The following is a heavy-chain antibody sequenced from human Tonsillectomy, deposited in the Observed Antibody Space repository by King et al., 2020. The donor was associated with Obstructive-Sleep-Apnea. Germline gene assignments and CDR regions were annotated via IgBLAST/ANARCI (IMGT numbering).Heavy chain of an antibody. D-gene: IGHD2-2*03. Sequence: LQLQESGPGLVKPSETLSLTCTVSGGSLGSSSYYWGWIRQPPGKGLEWMGSINYSGSTYYNPSLRSRVSISVDTSKNQFSLRLTSVTAADTAVYYCARLDIEYPYRYGMDVWGQGTTVTVSS. V-gene: IGHV4-39*07. CDR3: ARLDIEYPYRYGMDV. J-gene: IGHJ6*02. CDR2: INYSGST. CDR1: GGSLGSSSYY.